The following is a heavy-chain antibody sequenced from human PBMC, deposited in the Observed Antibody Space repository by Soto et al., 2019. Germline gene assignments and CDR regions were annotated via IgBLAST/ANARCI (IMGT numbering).Heavy chain of an antibody. Sequence: VGALRLSCASSGVTFSNAWVNLVLHNPLKLLEWVGRIKSKTDGGTTDYAAPVKGRFTISRDDSKNTLYLQMNSLKTEDTAVYYCTRYHGDPKYYYYGMDVWGQGTTVTVSS. CDR1: GVTFSNAW. CDR3: TRYHGDPKYYYYGMDV. D-gene: IGHD4-17*01. CDR2: IKSKTDGGTT. J-gene: IGHJ6*02. V-gene: IGHV3-15*07.